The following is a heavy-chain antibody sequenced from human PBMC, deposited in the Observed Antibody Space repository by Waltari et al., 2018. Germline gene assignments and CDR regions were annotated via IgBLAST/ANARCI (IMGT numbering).Heavy chain of an antibody. V-gene: IGHV3-23*01. J-gene: IGHJ4*02. Sequence: EVQLLESGGGLVQPGGSLRLSCAASGFTFSSYAMSWVRQAPGKGLEWVSAISGSGGSTYYADSVKGRFTISRDNSKNTLYLQMNSLRAEDTAVYYCVGYSYGQGYYFDYWGQGTLVTVSS. CDR2: ISGSGGST. CDR3: VGYSYGQGYYFDY. CDR1: GFTFSSYA. D-gene: IGHD5-18*01.